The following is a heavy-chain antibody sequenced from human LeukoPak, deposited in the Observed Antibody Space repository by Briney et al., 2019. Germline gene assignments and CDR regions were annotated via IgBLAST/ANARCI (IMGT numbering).Heavy chain of an antibody. CDR3: ARALDSSGWRYYFDN. V-gene: IGHV4-4*02. Sequence: SETLSLTCAVSSGSISSNNWWSWVRQPPGKGLEWIGEIYHSGNTNYNPSLKSRVTMSVDKSKNQFSLKLNSVTAADTAVYYCARALDSSGWRYYFDNWGQGTLVTVSS. J-gene: IGHJ4*02. CDR2: IYHSGNT. D-gene: IGHD6-19*01. CDR1: SGSISSNNW.